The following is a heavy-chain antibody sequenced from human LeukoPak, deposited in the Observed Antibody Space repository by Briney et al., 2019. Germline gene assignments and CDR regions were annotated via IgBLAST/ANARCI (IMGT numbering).Heavy chain of an antibody. J-gene: IGHJ6*02. V-gene: IGHV1-2*04. CDR3: ARAFYYDSSGPYYYYYGMDV. CDR1: GYTFTGYY. CDR2: INPNSGGT. Sequence: ASVKVSCKASGYTFTGYYMHWVRQAPGQGLEWMGWINPNSGGTNYAQKFQGWVTMTRDTSNSTAYMELSRLRSDDTAVYYCARAFYYDSSGPYYYYYGMDVWGQGTTVTVSS. D-gene: IGHD3-22*01.